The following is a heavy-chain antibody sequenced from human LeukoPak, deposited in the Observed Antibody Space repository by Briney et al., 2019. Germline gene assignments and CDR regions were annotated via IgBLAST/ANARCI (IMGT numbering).Heavy chain of an antibody. CDR3: AKREAFDI. Sequence: PGRSLRLSCAASGFTFSSYGMHWVRQARGKGLEWVAVISYDGSNKYYADSVKGRFTISRDNSKNTLYLQMNSLRAEDTAVYYCAKREAFDIWGQGTMVTVSS. V-gene: IGHV3-30*18. CDR1: GFTFSSYG. CDR2: ISYDGSNK. J-gene: IGHJ3*02.